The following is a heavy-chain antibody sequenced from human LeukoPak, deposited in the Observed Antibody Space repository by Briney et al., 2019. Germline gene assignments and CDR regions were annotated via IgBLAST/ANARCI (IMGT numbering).Heavy chain of an antibody. D-gene: IGHD2-21*01. J-gene: IGHJ5*02. CDR2: IYTRGST. CDR1: GGSISGYY. CDR3: ATTTTIASWFDP. V-gene: IGHV4-4*09. Sequence: PSETLSLTCSVSGGSISGYYWSWVRQPPGKGLEWIGYIYTRGSTNYNPSLKSRVTISVDTSKNQFSLKLSSVTAADTAVYYCATTTTIASWFDPWGQGTLVTVSS.